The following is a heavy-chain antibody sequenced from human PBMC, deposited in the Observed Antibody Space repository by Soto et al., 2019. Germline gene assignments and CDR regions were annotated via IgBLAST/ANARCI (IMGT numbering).Heavy chain of an antibody. J-gene: IGHJ6*02. CDR1: GFTFSSYA. CDR2: ISGSGGST. CDR3: AKGLLRYCDWLSAPRSPYYYYGMDV. V-gene: IGHV3-23*01. D-gene: IGHD3-9*01. Sequence: PGGSLRLSCAASGFTFSSYAMSWVRQAPGKGLEWVSAISGSGGSTYYADSVKGRFTISRDNSKNTLYLQMNSLRAEDTAVYYCAKGLLRYCDWLSAPRSPYYYYGMDVWVQGTTVTVSS.